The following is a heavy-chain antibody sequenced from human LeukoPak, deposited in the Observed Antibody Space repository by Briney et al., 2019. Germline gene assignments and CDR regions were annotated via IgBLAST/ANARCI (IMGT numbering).Heavy chain of an antibody. CDR1: GGSISSRSYY. CDR3: ARVSLVRGAPDYYFDY. D-gene: IGHD3-10*01. Sequence: PSETLSLTCTVSGGSISSRSYYWGWVRQPPGKGLEWIGSIYYSGSTYYNPSLKSRVTMSVDTSKNQFSLKLSSVTAADTAVYYCARVSLVRGAPDYYFDYWGQGTLVTVSS. CDR2: IYYSGST. V-gene: IGHV4-39*07. J-gene: IGHJ4*02.